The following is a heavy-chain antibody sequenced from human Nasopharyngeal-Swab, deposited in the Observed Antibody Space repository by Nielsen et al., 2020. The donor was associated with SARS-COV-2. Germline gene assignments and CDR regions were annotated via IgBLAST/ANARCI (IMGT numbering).Heavy chain of an antibody. CDR3: ARDLGGYFDY. D-gene: IGHD3-16*01. V-gene: IGHV3-13*01. Sequence: GESLKISCAASGFTFGSHDIHWVRQPTGKGLEWVSGIDTAGETYYADSVNGRFTISRDNSKNTLYLQMNSLRAEDTAVYYCARDLGGYFDYWGQGTLVTVSS. CDR1: GFTFGSHD. CDR2: IDTAGET. J-gene: IGHJ4*02.